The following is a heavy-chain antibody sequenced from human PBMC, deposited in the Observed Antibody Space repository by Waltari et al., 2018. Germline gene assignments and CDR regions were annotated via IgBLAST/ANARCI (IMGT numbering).Heavy chain of an antibody. CDR1: GGSLTGYS. D-gene: IGHD3-3*01. Sequence: QVQLQESGPGLVKPSETLSLTCSVSGGSLTGYSWSWIRQSPGMGLEWIGYIYYTGATNHNPSLKSRVTLSLDTSKTQFSLKLNSVTAADTAVYYCARGANFWSRFSYWYMDVWGKGTPVTISS. CDR2: IYYTGAT. J-gene: IGHJ6*03. CDR3: ARGANFWSRFSYWYMDV. V-gene: IGHV4-59*01.